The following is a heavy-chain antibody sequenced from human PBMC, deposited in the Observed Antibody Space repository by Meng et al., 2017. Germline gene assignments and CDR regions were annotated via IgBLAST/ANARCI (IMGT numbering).Heavy chain of an antibody. CDR1: GFRVTDAW. CDR2: INSNSDGGTT. J-gene: IGHJ4*02. CDR3: ATGAAAADH. Sequence: EVQLVEAGGGLVKPGESLRLSCVASGFRVTDAWMSWVRQAPGKGLEWVGRINSNSDGGTTDYAAPVKGRFTISRDDSKNTLYLQMNSLITEDTAVYFCATGAAAADHWGQGTLVTVPS. D-gene: IGHD6-13*01. V-gene: IGHV3-15*01.